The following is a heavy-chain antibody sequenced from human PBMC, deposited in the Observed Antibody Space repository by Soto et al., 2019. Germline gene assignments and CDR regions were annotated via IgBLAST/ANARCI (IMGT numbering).Heavy chain of an antibody. V-gene: IGHV5-10-1*01. D-gene: IGHD5-12*01. CDR2: IDPSDSYT. CDR3: AIEMATISDYYGMDV. Sequence: GESLKISCNGSGYSFTSYWISWVRQMPGKGLEWMGRIDPSDSYTNYSPSFQGHVTISADKSISTAYLQWSSLKASDTAMYYCAIEMATISDYYGMDVWGQGTTVTVS. CDR1: GYSFTSYW. J-gene: IGHJ6*02.